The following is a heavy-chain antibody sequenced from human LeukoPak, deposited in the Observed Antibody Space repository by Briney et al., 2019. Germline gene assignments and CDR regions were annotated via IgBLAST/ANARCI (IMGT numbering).Heavy chain of an antibody. CDR1: GFTFSTIG. CDR3: AKMQGYFDY. CDR2: ISGSGTT. J-gene: IGHJ4*02. Sequence: GGSLRLSCVASGFTFSTIGMSWVRQAPGKGLEWVSAISGSGTTYYADSVKGRFTISRDNSKYTVSLLMNSLRAEDTAVYYCAKMQGYFDYWGQGTLVAVSS. V-gene: IGHV3-23*01.